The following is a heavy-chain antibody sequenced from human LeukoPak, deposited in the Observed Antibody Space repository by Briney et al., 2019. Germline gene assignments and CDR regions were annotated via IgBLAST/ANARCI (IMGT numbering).Heavy chain of an antibody. CDR1: GFTFSSYA. J-gene: IGHJ4*02. CDR3: AGEVVVVPALDY. D-gene: IGHD2-2*01. CDR2: ISYDGSNK. V-gene: IGHV3-30*04. Sequence: PGGSLRLSCAASGFTFSSYAMHWVRQAPGKGLEWVAVISYDGSNKYYADSVKGRFTISRDNSKNTLYLQMNSLRAEDTAVYYCAGEVVVVPALDYWGQGTLVTVSS.